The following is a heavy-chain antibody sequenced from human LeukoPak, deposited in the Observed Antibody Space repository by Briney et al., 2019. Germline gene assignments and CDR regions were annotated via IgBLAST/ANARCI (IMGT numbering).Heavy chain of an antibody. J-gene: IGHJ3*02. V-gene: IGHV3-13*04. CDR3: ARGIRAGVWAFDI. Sequence: GGSLRLSCAASGFTVSNYDLHWVRQGTGKGLEWVSGISTAGDPYYPGSVKGRFTISRENAKKSLYLQMNGLRDGDTAVYYCARGIRAGVWAFDIWGQGTMVTVAA. D-gene: IGHD3-10*01. CDR2: ISTAGDP. CDR1: GFTVSNYD.